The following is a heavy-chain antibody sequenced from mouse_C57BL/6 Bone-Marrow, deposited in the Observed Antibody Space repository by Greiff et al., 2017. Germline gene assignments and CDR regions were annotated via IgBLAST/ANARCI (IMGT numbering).Heavy chain of an antibody. CDR3: TTFYDSSYIRYFDV. CDR2: IDPENGDT. CDR1: GFNIKDDY. Sequence: EVQLQQSGAELVRPGASVKLSCTASGFNIKDDYMHWVKQRPEQGLEWIGWIDPENGDTEYASKFQGKATITADTSSNTAYLQLSSLTSEDTAVYYGTTFYDSSYIRYFDVWGTGTTVTVSS. J-gene: IGHJ1*03. V-gene: IGHV14-4*01. D-gene: IGHD1-1*01.